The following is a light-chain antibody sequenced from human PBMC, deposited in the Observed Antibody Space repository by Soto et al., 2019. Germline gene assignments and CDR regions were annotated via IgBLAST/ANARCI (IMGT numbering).Light chain of an antibody. J-gene: IGLJ2*01. CDR1: SSDVGGYNY. V-gene: IGLV2-11*01. CDR3: CSYAGSYTPV. CDR2: DVS. Sequence: QSALTQPRSVSGSPGQSVTISCTGTSSDVGGYNYVSWYQQHPGKAPKLMIYDVSKRPSGVPDRFSGSKSGNTASLTISGIQAEDEADDYCCSYAGSYTPVFGGGTKLTVL.